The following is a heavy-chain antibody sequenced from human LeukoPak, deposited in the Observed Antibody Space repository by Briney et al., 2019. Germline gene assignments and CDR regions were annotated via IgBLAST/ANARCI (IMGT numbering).Heavy chain of an antibody. CDR2: ISGSGGST. CDR3: AKSYSSGWYTTDY. V-gene: IGHV3-23*01. Sequence: GGSLRLSCAASGFTFSSYAMSWVRQAPGKGLEWVSAISGSGGSTYYADSVKGRFTISRDNSKNTLYLQMNSLRAEDTAVYYSAKSYSSGWYTTDYWGQGTLVTVSS. D-gene: IGHD6-19*01. CDR1: GFTFSSYA. J-gene: IGHJ4*02.